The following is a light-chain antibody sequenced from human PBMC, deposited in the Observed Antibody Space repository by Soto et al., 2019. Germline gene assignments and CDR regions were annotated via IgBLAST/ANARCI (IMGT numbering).Light chain of an antibody. CDR2: GAS. CDR1: QSVSSN. V-gene: IGKV3-15*01. CDR3: QHYNNWPPWT. Sequence: EIVMTQSPATLSVSPGERATFSCRASQSVSSNLAWYQQKPGQAPRLLIYGASIRATGIPARFSGSGSGTDFTLAISTLQSEDFASYYCQHYNNWPPWTFGQGTKVDIK. J-gene: IGKJ1*01.